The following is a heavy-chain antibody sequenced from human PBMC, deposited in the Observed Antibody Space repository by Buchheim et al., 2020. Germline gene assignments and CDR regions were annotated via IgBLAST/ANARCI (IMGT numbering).Heavy chain of an antibody. Sequence: QVQLVQSGAEVKKPGASVKVSCKASGYTFTSYGISWVRQAPGQGLEWMGWISAYNGNTNYAQKLQGRVTMTTDTSTSTAYMELRRLRSDDTAVYYCARAYYDFWSGSRPGGYYYGMDVWGQGTT. CDR1: GYTFTSYG. CDR3: ARAYYDFWSGSRPGGYYYGMDV. J-gene: IGHJ6*02. CDR2: ISAYNGNT. D-gene: IGHD3-3*01. V-gene: IGHV1-18*01.